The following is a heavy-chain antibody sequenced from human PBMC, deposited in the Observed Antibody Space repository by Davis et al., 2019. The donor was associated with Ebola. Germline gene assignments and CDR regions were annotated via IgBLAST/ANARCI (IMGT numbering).Heavy chain of an antibody. V-gene: IGHV4-59*08. CDR1: GGSISSYY. Sequence: SETLSLTCTVSGGSISSYYWSWIRQPPGKGLEWIGYIYYSGSTNYNPSLKSRVTISVDTSKNQFSLKLSSVTAADTAVYYCARRAVAALPGAFDIWGQGTMVTVSS. CDR2: IYYSGST. D-gene: IGHD2-15*01. J-gene: IGHJ3*02. CDR3: ARRAVAALPGAFDI.